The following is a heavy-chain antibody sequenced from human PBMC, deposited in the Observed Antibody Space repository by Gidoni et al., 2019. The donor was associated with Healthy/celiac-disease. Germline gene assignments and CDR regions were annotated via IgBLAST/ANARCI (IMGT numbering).Heavy chain of an antibody. J-gene: IGHJ6*03. CDR1: GGSISSSSYY. CDR2: IYYSGST. V-gene: IGHV4-39*01. CDR3: ARLDYYGSGSYRDYYYYYYMDV. D-gene: IGHD3-10*01. Sequence: QLQLQESGPGLVKPSETLSLTCTVPGGSISSSSYYWGWIRQPPGKGLEWIGSIYYSGSTYYNPSLKSRVTISVDTSKNQFSLKLSSVTAADTAVYYCARLDYYGSGSYRDYYYYYYMDVWGKGTTVTVSS.